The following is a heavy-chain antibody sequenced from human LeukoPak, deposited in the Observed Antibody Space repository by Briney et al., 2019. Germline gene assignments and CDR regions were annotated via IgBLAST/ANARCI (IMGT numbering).Heavy chain of an antibody. D-gene: IGHD3-16*01. CDR3: AREGLGAFDI. J-gene: IGHJ3*02. V-gene: IGHV3-30*02. CDR2: IRYDGDNK. Sequence: PGGSLRLSCAASGFTFSSYGMHWVRQAPGKGLEWVALIRYDGDNKQYADSVKGRFTISRDNSKNTLYLQINSLRAEDTAVYYCAREGLGAFDIWGQGTMVTVSS. CDR1: GFTFSSYG.